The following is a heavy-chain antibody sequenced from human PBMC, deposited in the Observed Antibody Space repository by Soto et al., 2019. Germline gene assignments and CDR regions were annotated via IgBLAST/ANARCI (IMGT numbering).Heavy chain of an antibody. Sequence: QLKLQESGAGLVKPSETLSLTCTVSGGSISTSSYYWAWIRQPPGKGLEWIGSIYYSESTYYSPSLKSRLAISVNRYMDQLSLKLSSVTAADTAVYFCPRRGAGTLDVWGQGTTVTVAS. CDR2: IYYSEST. D-gene: IGHD6-19*01. CDR3: PRRGAGTLDV. J-gene: IGHJ6*01. CDR1: GGSISTSSYY. V-gene: IGHV4-39*01.